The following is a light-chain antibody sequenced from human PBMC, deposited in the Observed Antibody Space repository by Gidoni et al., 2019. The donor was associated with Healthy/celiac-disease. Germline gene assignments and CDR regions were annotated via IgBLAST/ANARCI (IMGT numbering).Light chain of an antibody. CDR2: GAS. Sequence: EIVSTQSPGTLSLSPGERATLSCRASQSFSSSYLAWYQQKPGQAPRHHIHGASSRATGIPDGFSGSGSGKDFTITISRLEPEDFAVYYWQQYGSSLWTFGQGTKVEIK. V-gene: IGKV3-20*01. CDR3: QQYGSSLWT. CDR1: QSFSSSY. J-gene: IGKJ1*01.